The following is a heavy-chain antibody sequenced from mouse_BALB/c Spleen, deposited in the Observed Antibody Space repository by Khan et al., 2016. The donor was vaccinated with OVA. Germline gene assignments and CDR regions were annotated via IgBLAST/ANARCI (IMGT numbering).Heavy chain of an antibody. CDR2: INTYTGDT. D-gene: IGHD1-1*01. V-gene: IGHV9-3-1*01. Sequence: QIQLVQSGPELKKPGETVKISCKASGYTFTNFGMHWVKQAPGEGLEWMGWINTYTGDTTYDHDFKGRFAFSSETSASTAYLQLNNLKHEDTATYGCARAHYCSYTVAYWGQGTSLTVSS. J-gene: IGHJ4*01. CDR3: ARAHYCSYTVAY. CDR1: GYTFTNFG.